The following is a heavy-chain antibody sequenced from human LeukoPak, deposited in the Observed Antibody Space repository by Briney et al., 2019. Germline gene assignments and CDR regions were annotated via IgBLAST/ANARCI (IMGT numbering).Heavy chain of an antibody. Sequence: GGSLRLSCAASGFSFSNYAMHWVRQAPGKGLEHVSAISSNGGSTYYANSMKGRFTISRDNSKNTLHLQMGSLRAEDMAVYYCARDRPGGSGSYSDYWGQGTLVTVSS. CDR2: ISSNGGST. J-gene: IGHJ4*02. V-gene: IGHV3-64*01. D-gene: IGHD3-10*01. CDR1: GFSFSNYA. CDR3: ARDRPGGSGSYSDY.